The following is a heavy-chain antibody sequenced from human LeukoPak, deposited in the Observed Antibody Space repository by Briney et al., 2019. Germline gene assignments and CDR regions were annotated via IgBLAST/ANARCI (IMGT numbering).Heavy chain of an antibody. D-gene: IGHD6-13*01. V-gene: IGHV1-24*01. CDR2: FDPEDGET. J-gene: IGHJ4*02. Sequence: ASVKVSCKVSGYTLTELSMHWVRQAPGKGLEWMGGFDPEDGETIYAQKFQGRVTMTEDTSTDTAYMELSSLRSEDTAVYYCAISNPRIAALPFDYWGQGTLVTVSS. CDR1: GYTLTELS. CDR3: AISNPRIAALPFDY.